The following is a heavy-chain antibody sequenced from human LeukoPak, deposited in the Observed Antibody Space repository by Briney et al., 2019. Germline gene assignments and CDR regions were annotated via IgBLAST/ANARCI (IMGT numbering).Heavy chain of an antibody. CDR1: GGSFSGYY. J-gene: IGHJ4*02. CDR3: ARLRLGFLGFDY. Sequence: PSETLSLTCAVYGGSFSGYYWSWIRQPPGKGLEWIGEINHSGSTNYNPSLKSRVTISVDTSKNQFSLKLSSVTAADTAVYYCARLRLGFLGFDYWGQGTPVTVSS. V-gene: IGHV4-34*01. D-gene: IGHD7-27*01. CDR2: INHSGST.